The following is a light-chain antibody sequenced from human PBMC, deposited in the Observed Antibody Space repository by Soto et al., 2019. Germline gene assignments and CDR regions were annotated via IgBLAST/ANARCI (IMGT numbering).Light chain of an antibody. Sequence: VLRQSPPTLSVTPGEDAKLSCRASQGIGDTLAWYQHKPGQTPRLLIYDTSTRATGVPARFSGSGSGTEFTLTISSLQSEDFAVYYCQQRSNLPITFGQGTRLEI. CDR1: QGIGDT. V-gene: IGKV3-15*01. J-gene: IGKJ5*01. CDR3: QQRSNLPIT. CDR2: DTS.